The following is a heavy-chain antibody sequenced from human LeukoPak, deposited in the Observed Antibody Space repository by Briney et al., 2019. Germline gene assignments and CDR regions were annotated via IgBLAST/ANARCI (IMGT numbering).Heavy chain of an antibody. Sequence: GGSLRLSCTASGFTFGDYLMSWFRQAPGKGLEWIGFISGGTTEYAASVKGRFTISGDDSTSIAYLQMNSLTTEDTAVYYCSRGSGWLSVYWGQGTLVTVSS. CDR3: SRGSGWLSVY. J-gene: IGHJ4*02. V-gene: IGHV3-49*03. CDR1: GFTFGDYL. D-gene: IGHD6-19*01. CDR2: ISGGTT.